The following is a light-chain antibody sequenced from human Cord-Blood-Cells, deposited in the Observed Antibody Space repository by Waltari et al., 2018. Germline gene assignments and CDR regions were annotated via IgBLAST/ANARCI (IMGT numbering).Light chain of an antibody. CDR3: QQYSNRLLT. CDR1: QDVSNY. J-gene: IGKJ4*01. Sequence: DIQMTQSPSSLSASVGDRVTITCQASQDVSNYLNWYQQKPGKAPKLLIYDASNLETGIPARFSGSGSGTDFTLTISSLQPEDIAAYYCQQYSNRLLTFGGGTKVEIK. CDR2: DAS. V-gene: IGKV1-33*01.